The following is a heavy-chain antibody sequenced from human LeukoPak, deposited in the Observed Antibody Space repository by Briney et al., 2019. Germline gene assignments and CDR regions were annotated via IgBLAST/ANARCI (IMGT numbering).Heavy chain of an antibody. CDR2: INTSGDST. D-gene: IGHD6-13*01. CDR1: GFTFSNYG. CDR3: AKEDQAAAGHY. J-gene: IGHJ4*02. Sequence: GGSLRLSCAASGFTFSNYGMSWVRQAPGKGLEWFSLINTSGDSTYYADSVRGRFTISRDNSKNTLYLQMNSLRAEDTAVYYCAKEDQAAAGHYWGQGTLVTVSS. V-gene: IGHV3-23*01.